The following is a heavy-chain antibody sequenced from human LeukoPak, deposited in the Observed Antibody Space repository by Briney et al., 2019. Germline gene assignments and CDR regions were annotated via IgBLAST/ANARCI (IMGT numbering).Heavy chain of an antibody. V-gene: IGHV4-39*07. D-gene: IGHD3-10*01. Sequence: PSETLSLTCTVSGGSVKNTNYYWGWIRQPPGKDLEWVGSMYYIGNAYYSPSLMSRVTMSVDTSKNQFSLKLSSVTAADTAVYYCARFWGLGLSRGPSGMDVWGQGTTVTVSS. CDR3: ARFWGLGLSRGPSGMDV. CDR1: GGSVKNTNYY. CDR2: MYYIGNA. J-gene: IGHJ6*02.